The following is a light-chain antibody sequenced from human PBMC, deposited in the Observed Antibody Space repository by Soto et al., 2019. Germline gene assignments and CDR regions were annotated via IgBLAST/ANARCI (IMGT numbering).Light chain of an antibody. CDR3: GTWDSSLSGVV. Sequence: QSALTQPPSVSAAPGQKVTISCSGSSSNIGNNYVSWYQQLPGTAPKLLIYDNNKRPSGIPDRFSGSKSDTSATLGITGLQTGDEADYYCGTWDSSLSGVVIGGGTKLTVL. CDR1: SSNIGNNY. CDR2: DNN. V-gene: IGLV1-51*01. J-gene: IGLJ2*01.